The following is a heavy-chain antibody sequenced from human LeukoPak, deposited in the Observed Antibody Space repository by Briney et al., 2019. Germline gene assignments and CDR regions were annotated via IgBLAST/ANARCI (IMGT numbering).Heavy chain of an antibody. V-gene: IGHV3-53*01. Sequence: GGSLRLSCVASGFAVDNNYMSWVRRAPGKGLECVSVIYYNGSASYADSVKGRFTISRDNAKNTLFLQMNSLRAEDTALYYCATLTLYYGSGSYFDYWGQGTLVAVSS. CDR3: ATLTLYYGSGSYFDY. D-gene: IGHD3-10*01. CDR2: IYYNGSA. CDR1: GFAVDNNY. J-gene: IGHJ4*02.